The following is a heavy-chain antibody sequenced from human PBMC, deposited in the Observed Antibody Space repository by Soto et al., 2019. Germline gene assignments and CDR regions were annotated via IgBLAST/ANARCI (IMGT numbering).Heavy chain of an antibody. CDR1: GYIFTDHL. V-gene: IGHV1-2*02. D-gene: IGHD3-22*01. CDR2: VHPDSGGT. Sequence: ASVKVSCKTSGYIFTDHLIHWVRQSPGQGLQWVGWVHPDSGGTNVAQAFQDRVTMTADTSITTAYMDLARLRPDDAAIFYCARGAQGFFPGSGIYFYFGQWGEGTPVTVSS. CDR3: ARGAQGFFPGSGIYFYFGQ. J-gene: IGHJ4*02.